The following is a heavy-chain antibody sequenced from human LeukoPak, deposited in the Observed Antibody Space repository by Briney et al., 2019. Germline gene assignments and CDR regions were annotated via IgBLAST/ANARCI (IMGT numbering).Heavy chain of an antibody. V-gene: IGHV3-74*01. D-gene: IGHD2/OR15-2a*01. CDR3: AREILPSYAFDI. CDR2: ITSDGRST. J-gene: IGHJ3*02. CDR1: GFTFRNYA. Sequence: QPGGSLTLSCAASGFTFRNYAMLWVRQAPGKGLVWVSRITSDGRSTIYAESVKGRFTTSRDISKNTLYLQMNSLRAEDTAVYYCAREILPSYAFDIRGQGTLVTVSS.